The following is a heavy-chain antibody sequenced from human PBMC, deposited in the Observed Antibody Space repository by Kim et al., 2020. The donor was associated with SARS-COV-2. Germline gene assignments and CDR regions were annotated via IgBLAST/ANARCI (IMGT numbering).Heavy chain of an antibody. CDR2: ISYDGSNK. V-gene: IGHV3-30*18. CDR1: GFTFSSYG. D-gene: IGHD2-2*01. Sequence: GGSLRLSCAASGFTFSSYGMHWVRQAPGKGLEWVAVISYDGSNKYYADSVKGRFTISRDNSKNTLYLQMNSLRAEDTAVYYCAKDEERGYCSSTSCRNWFDPWGQGTLVTVSS. J-gene: IGHJ5*02. CDR3: AKDEERGYCSSTSCRNWFDP.